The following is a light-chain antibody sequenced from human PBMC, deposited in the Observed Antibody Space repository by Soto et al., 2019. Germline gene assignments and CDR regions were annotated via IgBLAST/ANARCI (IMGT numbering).Light chain of an antibody. V-gene: IGLV1-40*01. CDR3: QSYDSSLSGYVV. J-gene: IGLJ2*01. CDR1: NSNIGAGYD. Sequence: QSVLTQPPSVSGAPGQRVIISCTGSNSNIGAGYDVHWYQQLPGTAPKLLIYGNNNRPSGVPDRFSGSKSGTSASLAITGLQAEDEADYYCQSYDSSLSGYVVFGRGTKVTVL. CDR2: GNN.